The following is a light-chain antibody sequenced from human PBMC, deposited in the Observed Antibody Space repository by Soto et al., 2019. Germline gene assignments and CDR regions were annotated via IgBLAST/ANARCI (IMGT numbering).Light chain of an antibody. V-gene: IGKV1D-12*01. CDR1: QDIVAY. CDR2: AAS. Sequence: DIQVNQSLSSVSASLGDRVTITCRASQDIVAYLACYQHKPGRAPELLIRAASTLQSGVPSRFSGSGSGTDFTLTINSLQPEDFATYYCQQAYSFPITFGQGTRLEIK. CDR3: QQAYSFPIT. J-gene: IGKJ5*01.